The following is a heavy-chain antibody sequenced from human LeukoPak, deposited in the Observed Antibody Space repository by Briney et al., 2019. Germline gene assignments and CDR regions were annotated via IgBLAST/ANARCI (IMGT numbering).Heavy chain of an antibody. V-gene: IGHV3-43D*03. CDR2: ISWDGGSI. CDR1: GFTFENYA. Sequence: GGSLRLSCAGSGFTFENYAMHWVRQAPGKGLEWVSLISWDGGSIYYADSVKGRFIISRDNKKKSLHLQLNNLRTEDTALYYCAKAGVAGTYYYFYYMDVWGKGTTVTVPS. D-gene: IGHD6-19*01. CDR3: AKAGVAGTYYYFYYMDV. J-gene: IGHJ6*03.